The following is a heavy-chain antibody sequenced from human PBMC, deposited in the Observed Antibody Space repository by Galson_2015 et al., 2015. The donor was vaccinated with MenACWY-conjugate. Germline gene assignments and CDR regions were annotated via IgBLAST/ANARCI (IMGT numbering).Heavy chain of an antibody. CDR2: ISGSGGST. CDR1: GFTLSSYA. Sequence: SLRLSCAASGFTLSSYAMSWVRQAPGKGLEWVSAISGSGGSTYYADSVRGRFTISRDNSKNTLYLQMNSLTAEDTAVYYCAKGYIIGMSEGFLEHWGQGTLVTVSS. CDR3: AKGYIIGMSEGFLEH. J-gene: IGHJ1*01. D-gene: IGHD3-16*02. V-gene: IGHV3-23*01.